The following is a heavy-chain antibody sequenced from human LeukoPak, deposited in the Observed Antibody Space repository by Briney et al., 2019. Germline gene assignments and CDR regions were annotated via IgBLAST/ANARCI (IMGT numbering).Heavy chain of an antibody. CDR1: GGSISSYY. V-gene: IGHV4-59*01. CDR2: IYYSGST. CDR3: ARVGAATYFDY. Sequence: SETLSLTCTVSGGSISSYYWSWIRQPPGKGLEWIGYIYYSGSTNYNPSLKSRVTISVDTSKNQFSLKLSSVTAADTVVYYCARVGAATYFDYWGQGTLVTVSS. J-gene: IGHJ4*02. D-gene: IGHD1-26*01.